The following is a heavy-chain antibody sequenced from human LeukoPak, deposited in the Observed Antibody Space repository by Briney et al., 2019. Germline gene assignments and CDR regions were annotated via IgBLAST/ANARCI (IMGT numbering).Heavy chain of an antibody. CDR2: IYCSGST. D-gene: IGHD6-13*01. J-gene: IGHJ4*02. V-gene: IGHV4-39*01. CDR3: ARHLPFIPAVRHNCFDY. Sequence: PSETLSLTCTVSGGSISSSNYYWGWIRQPPGKGLEWIGSIYCSGSTYYNPSLKSRFTISVDTSKNQFSLELSSVTAADTAVYYCARHLPFIPAVRHNCFDYWGQGTLVTVSS. CDR1: GGSISSSNYY.